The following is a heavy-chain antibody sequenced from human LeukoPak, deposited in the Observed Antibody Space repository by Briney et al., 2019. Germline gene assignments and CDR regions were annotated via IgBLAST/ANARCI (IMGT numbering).Heavy chain of an antibody. CDR2: IIPNLGIA. J-gene: IGHJ4*02. V-gene: IGHV1-69*02. Sequence: ASVKVSCKASGGTFSSYTISWVRQAPGQGLEWMGRIIPNLGIAIYAQEFQGRVTITADKSTSTAYMELSSLRSEDTAVYYCARGSVQFDYWGQGTLVTVSS. CDR3: ARGSVQFDY. CDR1: GGTFSSYT. D-gene: IGHD3-10*01.